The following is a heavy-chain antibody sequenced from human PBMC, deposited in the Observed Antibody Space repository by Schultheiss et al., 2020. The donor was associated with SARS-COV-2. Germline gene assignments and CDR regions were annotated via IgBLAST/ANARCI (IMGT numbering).Heavy chain of an antibody. D-gene: IGHD7-27*01. CDR3: ARSVLGRAFGY. CDR1: GGSISSSNW. Sequence: SETLSLTCAVSGGSISSSNWWSWVRQPPGKGLEWIGEINHSGSTNYNPSLKSRVTMSVDISKNQFSLTLNAVTAADSAVYYCARSVLGRAFGYWGQGTLVTVSS. V-gene: IGHV4-4*02. CDR2: INHSGST. J-gene: IGHJ4*02.